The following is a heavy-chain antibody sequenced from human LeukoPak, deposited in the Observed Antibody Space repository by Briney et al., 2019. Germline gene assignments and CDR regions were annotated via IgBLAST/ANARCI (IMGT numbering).Heavy chain of an antibody. Sequence: GGSLRLSCAASGFTLDDYGMSWVRQAPGKGLERVSGINWNGGSTGYADSVKGRFTISRDNAKNSLYLQMNSLRAEDTALYYCARVSRTLNYYYYYLDVWGKGTTVTVSS. D-gene: IGHD2-2*01. CDR2: INWNGGST. CDR3: ARVSRTLNYYYYYLDV. V-gene: IGHV3-20*04. J-gene: IGHJ6*03. CDR1: GFTLDDYG.